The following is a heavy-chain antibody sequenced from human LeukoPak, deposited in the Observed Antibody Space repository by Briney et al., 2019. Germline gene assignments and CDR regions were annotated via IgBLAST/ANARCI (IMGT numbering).Heavy chain of an antibody. CDR1: GGSISSGGYY. CDR3: ARARDHMITFGGVIAD. Sequence: SQTLSLTCTVSGGSISSGGYYWSWIRQHPGKGLEWIGYIYYSESTYYNPSLKSRVTISVDTSKNQFSLKLSSVTAADTAVYYCARARDHMITFGGVIADWGQGTLVTVSS. CDR2: IYYSEST. D-gene: IGHD3-16*02. J-gene: IGHJ4*02. V-gene: IGHV4-31*03.